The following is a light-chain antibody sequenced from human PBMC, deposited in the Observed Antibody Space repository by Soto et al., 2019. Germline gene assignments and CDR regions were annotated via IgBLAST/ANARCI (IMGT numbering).Light chain of an antibody. CDR1: QSVSSN. CDR3: QQYNNWPRT. V-gene: IGKV3-15*01. J-gene: IGKJ1*01. CDR2: GAS. Sequence: EIVMTQSPATLSVSPGERATLSCRASQSVSSNLAWYQQKPGQAPRLLIYGASTSATGIPARFSGSGSGTEFTLTINSLQSEDFAVYYCQQYNNWPRTFGQGTKVDI.